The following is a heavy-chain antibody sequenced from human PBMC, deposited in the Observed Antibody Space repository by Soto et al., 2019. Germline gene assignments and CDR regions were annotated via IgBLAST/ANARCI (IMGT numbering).Heavy chain of an antibody. CDR3: ARNYDSSGYYTHDVAFDI. CDR1: GFTFSSYS. Sequence: AGGSLRLSCAASGFTFSSYSMNWVRQAPGKGLEWVSSISSSSSYIYYADSVKGRFTISRDNAKNSLYLQMNSLRAEDTAVYYCARNYDSSGYYTHDVAFDIWGQGTMVTVSS. J-gene: IGHJ3*02. D-gene: IGHD3-22*01. V-gene: IGHV3-21*01. CDR2: ISSSSSYI.